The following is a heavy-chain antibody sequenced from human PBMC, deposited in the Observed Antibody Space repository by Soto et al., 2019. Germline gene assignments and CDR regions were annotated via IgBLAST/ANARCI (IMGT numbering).Heavy chain of an antibody. J-gene: IGHJ4*02. V-gene: IGHV4-59*01. CDR1: GDSISSYY. CDR3: ALRSMAVVPEY. D-gene: IGHD3-22*01. CDR2: LYYGRSA. Sequence: QVQLQESGPGLVKPSETLSLTCAVSGDSISSYYCMWIRQPPGKGLESIGYLYYGRSANSNPSLNIRVTLSVDTSTNHCSLTLSSMPAADTAVYYCALRSMAVVPEYWGQGTLVTVAS.